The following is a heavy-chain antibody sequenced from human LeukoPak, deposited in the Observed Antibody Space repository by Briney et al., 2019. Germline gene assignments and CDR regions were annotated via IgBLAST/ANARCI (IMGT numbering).Heavy chain of an antibody. J-gene: IGHJ3*02. V-gene: IGHV1-2*04. CDR2: INPNSGGT. CDR3: ARDRAYSGRGFDAFDI. Sequence: ASVKVSCKASGYTFTGYYMRWVRQAPGQGLEWMGWINPNSGGTNYAQKFQGWVTMTRDTSISTAYMELSRLRSDDTAVYYCARDRAYSGRGFDAFDIWGQGTMVTVSS. D-gene: IGHD1-26*01. CDR1: GYTFTGYY.